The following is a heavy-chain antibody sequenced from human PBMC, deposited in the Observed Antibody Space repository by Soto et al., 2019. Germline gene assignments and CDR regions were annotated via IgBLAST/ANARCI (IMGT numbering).Heavy chain of an antibody. CDR3: ARDLGYSSSWKGSEYFQH. CDR1: GLTFSDYY. V-gene: IGHV3-11*01. CDR2: ISSSGSTI. Sequence: GGSLRLSCAASGLTFSDYYMSWIRQAPGKGLEWVSYISSSGSTIYYADSVKGRFTISRDNAKNSLYLQMNSLRAEDTAVYYCARDLGYSSSWKGSEYFQHGGQGTLVTVSS. J-gene: IGHJ1*01. D-gene: IGHD6-13*01.